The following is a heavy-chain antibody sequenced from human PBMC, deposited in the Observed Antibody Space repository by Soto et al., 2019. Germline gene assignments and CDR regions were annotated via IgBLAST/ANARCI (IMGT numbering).Heavy chain of an antibody. V-gene: IGHV4-4*02. J-gene: IGHJ3*02. CDR1: GGSISSSNW. CDR2: IYHSGST. D-gene: IGHD2-2*01. Sequence: ITWAVSGGSISSSNWWSWVRQHPGKGLEWIGEIYHSGSTNYNPSLKSRVTISVDKSKNQFSLKLSSVTAADTAAYYCASPNCSSTSSYLDAFEIWSQGTMVTV. CDR3: ASPNCSSTSSYLDAFEI.